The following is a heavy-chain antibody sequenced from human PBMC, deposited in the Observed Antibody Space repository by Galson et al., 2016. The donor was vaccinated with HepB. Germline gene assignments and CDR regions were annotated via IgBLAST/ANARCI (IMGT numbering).Heavy chain of an antibody. J-gene: IGHJ4*02. D-gene: IGHD1-26*01. CDR2: IYWDDDK. V-gene: IGHV2-5*08. Sequence: SWVRQPPGKALEWLALIYWDDDKRYSPSLKSRLTITKHTSKNQVVLTLTDIDPVDTGTYFCARYLDPMFDYWGQGILLTVSS. CDR3: ARYLDPMFDY.